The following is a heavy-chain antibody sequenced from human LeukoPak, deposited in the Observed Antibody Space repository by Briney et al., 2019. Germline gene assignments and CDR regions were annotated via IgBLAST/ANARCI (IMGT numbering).Heavy chain of an antibody. Sequence: GGSLRLSSAASGFTFSSYAMSWVRQAPGKGLEWVSAISGSGGSTYYADSVKGRFTISRDNSKNTLYLQMNSLRAEDTAVYYCAKDVSRRDGYPYYFDYWGQGTLVTVSS. V-gene: IGHV3-23*01. CDR2: ISGSGGST. CDR3: AKDVSRRDGYPYYFDY. J-gene: IGHJ4*02. D-gene: IGHD5-24*01. CDR1: GFTFSSYA.